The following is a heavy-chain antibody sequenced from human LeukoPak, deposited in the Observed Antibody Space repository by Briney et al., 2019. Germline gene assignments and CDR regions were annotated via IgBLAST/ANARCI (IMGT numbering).Heavy chain of an antibody. CDR2: ISYDGSNK. J-gene: IGHJ4*02. Sequence: SGGSLRLSCAASEFTFSSYAMHWLRQAPGKGLEWVAVISYDGSNKYYADSVKGRFTISRDNSKNTLYLQMNSLRAEDTAVYYCARDGQWFGEFLFDYWGQGTLVTVSS. V-gene: IGHV3-30-3*01. CDR3: ARDGQWFGEFLFDY. D-gene: IGHD3-10*01. CDR1: EFTFSSYA.